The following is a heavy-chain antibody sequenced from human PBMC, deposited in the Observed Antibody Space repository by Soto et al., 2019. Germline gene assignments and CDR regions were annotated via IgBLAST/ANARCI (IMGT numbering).Heavy chain of an antibody. V-gene: IGHV1-18*04. CDR3: ARASIRGVTSSP. Sequence: GASVKVSCKASGYTFTSYGISWVRQAPGQGLEWMGWINGFSSNTHYAENLQGRVTMTTDTVTSTAYMELRSLGSDDTAMYYCARASIRGVTSSPWGQGTLVTVSS. J-gene: IGHJ5*02. CDR1: GYTFTSYG. D-gene: IGHD3-10*01. CDR2: INGFSSNT.